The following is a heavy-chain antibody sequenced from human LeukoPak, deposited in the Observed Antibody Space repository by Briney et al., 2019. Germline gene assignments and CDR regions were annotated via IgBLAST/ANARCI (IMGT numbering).Heavy chain of an antibody. CDR3: VIQISGVVY. V-gene: IGHV3-74*01. D-gene: IGHD3-3*01. CDR1: GFSFTNYW. J-gene: IGHJ4*02. CDR2: ISGDGSST. Sequence: GGSLRLSCAVSGFSFTNYWMHWVRQDPGKGLVWVSRISGDGSSTDYADSVKGRAIVSRDNAKNTLYLQMNSLRAEDTAVYYCVIQISGVVYWGQGTLVTVSS.